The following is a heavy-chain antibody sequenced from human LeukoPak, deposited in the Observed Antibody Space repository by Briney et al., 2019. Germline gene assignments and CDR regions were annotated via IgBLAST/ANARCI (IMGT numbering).Heavy chain of an antibody. J-gene: IGHJ4*01. CDR3: AAPPRAGARPPYDY. D-gene: IGHD6-6*01. V-gene: IGHV3-23*01. Sequence: PGGSLRLSCATSGFTFSSYGMSWVRQAPGKGLEWISAISAGGDSTYYADSVRGRFTISKDESKTTLFLQMNSLRAEDTAIYYCAAPPRAGARPPYDYWGHGAQVTVS. CDR1: GFTFSSYG. CDR2: ISAGGDST.